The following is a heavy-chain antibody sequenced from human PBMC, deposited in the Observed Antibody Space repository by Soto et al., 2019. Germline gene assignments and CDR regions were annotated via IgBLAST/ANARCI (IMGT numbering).Heavy chain of an antibody. J-gene: IGHJ4*02. CDR2: INAGNGNT. V-gene: IGHV1-3*01. CDR3: ARDGTYDSSGYSFDY. Sequence: GASVKVSCKASGYTFTSYAMHWVRQAPGQRLEWMGWINAGNGNTKYSQKFQGRVTITRDTSASTAYMELSSLRSEDTAVYYCARDGTYDSSGYSFDYWGQGTLVTVPQ. CDR1: GYTFTSYA. D-gene: IGHD3-22*01.